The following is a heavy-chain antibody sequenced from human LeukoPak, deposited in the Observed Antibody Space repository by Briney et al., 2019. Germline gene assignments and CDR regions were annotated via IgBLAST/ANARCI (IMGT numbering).Heavy chain of an antibody. Sequence: ASVKVSCKASGYTFTTYYVHWVRQAPGQGLEWIGWINPNTGDTNYAPKFQGRVTMIKDTSTNSAYMELNKLTSDDTAVYYCGRGNKSFDPWGQGTLVTVSS. CDR1: GYTFTTYY. CDR3: GRGNKSFDP. V-gene: IGHV1-2*02. J-gene: IGHJ5*02. CDR2: INPNTGDT.